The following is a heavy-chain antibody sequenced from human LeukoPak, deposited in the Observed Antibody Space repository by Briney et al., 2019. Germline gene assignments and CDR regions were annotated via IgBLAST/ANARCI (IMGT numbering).Heavy chain of an antibody. D-gene: IGHD3-16*01. J-gene: IGHJ4*02. CDR3: ASLGKLGYYFDY. V-gene: IGHV4-39*01. CDR1: NGSISSSSYY. Sequence: PSETLSLTXTVSNGSISSSSYYWGWVRQPPGKGLEWIGTIYYSGRTYYNPSLESRLTISVDTSKNQFSLNLSSVTAADTAVYYCASLGKLGYYFDYWGQGTLVTVSS. CDR2: IYYSGRT.